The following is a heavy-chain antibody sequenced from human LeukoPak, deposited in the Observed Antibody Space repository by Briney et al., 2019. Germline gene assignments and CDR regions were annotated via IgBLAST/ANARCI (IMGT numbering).Heavy chain of an antibody. Sequence: GSLRLSCAASGFTFNNYAMTWVRQAPGKGLEWVSAISGGGSTYYADSVKGRFTISRDNSKNALYLQMNSLRAEDTAVYYCAKQSSGWPYFDYWGQGTLVTVSS. CDR1: GFTFNNYA. CDR3: AKQSSGWPYFDY. D-gene: IGHD6-6*01. CDR2: ISGGGST. J-gene: IGHJ4*02. V-gene: IGHV3-23*01.